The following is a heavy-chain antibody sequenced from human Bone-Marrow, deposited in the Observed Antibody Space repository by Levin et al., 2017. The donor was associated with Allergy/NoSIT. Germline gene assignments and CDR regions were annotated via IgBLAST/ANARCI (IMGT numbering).Heavy chain of an antibody. V-gene: IGHV3-53*01. CDR2: IYSGGRT. J-gene: IGHJ4*02. D-gene: IGHD4-17*01. CDR1: EFSVSTNY. Sequence: GGSLRLSCAASEFSVSTNYMSWVRQAPGKGLEWVSVIYSGGRTYYTDSVKGRFTISRDNSKNTIYLQMNSLRVEDTAVYYCSGGEDGDYFSGDHWGQGTLVTVSS. CDR3: SGGEDGDYFSGDH.